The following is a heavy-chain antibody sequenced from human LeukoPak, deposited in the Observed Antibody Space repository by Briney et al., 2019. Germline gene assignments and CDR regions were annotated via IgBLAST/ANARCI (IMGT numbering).Heavy chain of an antibody. Sequence: SETLSLTGTIYGGSISSSSYYWGWIRQPPGKGLEWIGSTYYSGSTYYNPSLKSRVTISVDTSKNQFSLKLSSVNAADTAVYYCARDKNARPKAYYDFWSGYYARAPYYFDYWGQGTLVTVSS. D-gene: IGHD3-3*01. CDR1: GGSISSSSYY. J-gene: IGHJ4*02. CDR3: ARDKNARPKAYYDFWSGYYARAPYYFDY. V-gene: IGHV4-39*07. CDR2: TYYSGST.